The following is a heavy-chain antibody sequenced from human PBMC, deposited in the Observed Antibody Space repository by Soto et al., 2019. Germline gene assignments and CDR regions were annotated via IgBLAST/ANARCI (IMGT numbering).Heavy chain of an antibody. CDR2: IDPSDSYT. J-gene: IGHJ4*02. CDR3: ARLVAVGIDQYYFDY. V-gene: IGHV5-10-1*01. D-gene: IGHD6-19*01. Sequence: KISGEGCVGNVSSSWMSSERQIPGKGLEWMGRIDPSDSYTNYSPSFQGHVTISADKSISTAYLQWSSLKASDTAMYYCARLVAVGIDQYYFDYRGQGTLVTVSS. CDR1: VGNVSSSW.